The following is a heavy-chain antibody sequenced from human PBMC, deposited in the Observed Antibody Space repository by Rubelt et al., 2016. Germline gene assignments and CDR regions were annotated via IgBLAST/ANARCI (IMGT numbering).Heavy chain of an antibody. Sequence: QLQLQESGPGLVKPSETLSLTCTVSGGSISSSSYYWGWIRQPPGKGLEWIGSIYYSGSTYYNPSLKSRVTRSVDTSKNQCSRKLSSVTAADTAVYYCARLVGYTYGICDYWGQGTLVTVSS. CDR1: GGSISSSSYY. D-gene: IGHD5-18*01. CDR3: ARLVGYTYGICDY. J-gene: IGHJ4*02. V-gene: IGHV4-39*07. CDR2: IYYSGST.